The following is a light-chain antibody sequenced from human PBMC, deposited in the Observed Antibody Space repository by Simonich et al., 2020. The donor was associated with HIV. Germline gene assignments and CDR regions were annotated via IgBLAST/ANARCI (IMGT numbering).Light chain of an antibody. CDR2: LGS. V-gene: IGKV2-28*01. J-gene: IGKJ4*01. CDR1: QSLLLSNGYNY. CDR3: MQAVQTPPT. Sequence: DLVMTQSPLSLPVTPGEPASISCRVSQSLLLSNGYNYLDWYLQKPGQSPQLLIYLGSNRASGVPDRFSGSGSGTDFTLKISRVEAEDVGVYYCMQAVQTPPTFGGGTKVEIK.